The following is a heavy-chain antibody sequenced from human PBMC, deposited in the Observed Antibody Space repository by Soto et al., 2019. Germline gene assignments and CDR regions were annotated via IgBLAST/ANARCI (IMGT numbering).Heavy chain of an antibody. J-gene: IGHJ4*02. CDR1: GFTVSSNY. CDR2: IYSGGST. Sequence: GGSLRLSCAASGFTVSSNYMSWVRQAPGKGLEWVSVIYSGGSTYYADSVKGRFTISRDNSKNTLYLQMNSLRAEDTAVYYCARLSSSSSLYYFDYWGQGTLVTVSS. CDR3: ARLSSSSSLYYFDY. D-gene: IGHD6-13*01. V-gene: IGHV3-66*04.